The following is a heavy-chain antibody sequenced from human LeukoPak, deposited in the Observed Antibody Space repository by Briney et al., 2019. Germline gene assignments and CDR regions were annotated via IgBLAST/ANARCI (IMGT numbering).Heavy chain of an antibody. Sequence: SETLSLTCTVSGGSISSDYWSWIRQPPGKGLEWIGYIYYSGSTNYNPSLKSRVTISVDTSKNQFSLKLSSVTAADTAVYYCARGKLKRGYSYGYGYFDYWGQGTLVTVSS. CDR3: ARGKLKRGYSYGYGYFDY. J-gene: IGHJ4*02. CDR2: IYYSGST. D-gene: IGHD5-18*01. CDR1: GGSISSDY. V-gene: IGHV4-59*01.